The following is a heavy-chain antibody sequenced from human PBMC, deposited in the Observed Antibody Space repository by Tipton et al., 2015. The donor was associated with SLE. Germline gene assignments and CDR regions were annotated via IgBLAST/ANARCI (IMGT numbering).Heavy chain of an antibody. CDR1: GFTFSNYW. CDR3: GRSSRWYEGGYSYFDL. J-gene: IGHJ2*01. D-gene: IGHD6-13*01. V-gene: IGHV3-74*01. CDR2: INSDGSST. Sequence: SLRLSCAASGFTFSNYWMHWVRQAPGKGLVWVSRINSDGSSTSRADSVKGRFTISRDNAKNTLYLQMNSLRAEDTAVYYCGRSSRWYEGGYSYFDLWGRGTLVTVSS.